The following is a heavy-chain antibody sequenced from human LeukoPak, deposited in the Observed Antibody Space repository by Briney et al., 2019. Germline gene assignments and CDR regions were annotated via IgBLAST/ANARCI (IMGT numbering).Heavy chain of an antibody. J-gene: IGHJ4*02. D-gene: IGHD2-15*01. V-gene: IGHV4-59*01. Sequence: SETLSLTCTVSGGSISSYYWSWIRQPPGKGLEWIGYIYYSGSTNYNPSLKSRVTISVDTSKNQFSLKLSSVTAADTAVYYCARVGDCSGGSCYLYPLFDYWGQGTLVTVSS. CDR3: ARVGDCSGGSCYLYPLFDY. CDR1: GGSISSYY. CDR2: IYYSGST.